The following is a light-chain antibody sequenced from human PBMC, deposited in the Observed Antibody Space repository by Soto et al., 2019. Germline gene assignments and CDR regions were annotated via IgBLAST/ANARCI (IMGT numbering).Light chain of an antibody. Sequence: DIQMTQSPSTLSASVGDRVTITCRASQSMTSRLAWYQQKPGKAPKILLYDASTLESGVPSRFSGSGSGTEFTLTSSSLQPDDFATYYCQQYDTYWTFGQGTKVEIK. J-gene: IGKJ1*01. CDR2: DAS. V-gene: IGKV1-5*01. CDR3: QQYDTYWT. CDR1: QSMTSR.